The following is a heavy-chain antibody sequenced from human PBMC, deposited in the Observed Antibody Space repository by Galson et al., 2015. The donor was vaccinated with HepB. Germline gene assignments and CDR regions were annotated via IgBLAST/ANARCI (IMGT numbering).Heavy chain of an antibody. D-gene: IGHD2-2*01. J-gene: IGHJ3*02. CDR2: IVVGSGNT. Sequence: SVKVSCKASGFTFTSSAMQWVRQARGQRLEWIGWIVVGSGNTNYAQKFQERVTITRDMSTSTAYMELSSLRSEDTAVYYCAADATYCSSTSCYFANPLLDIWGQGTMVTVSS. CDR1: GFTFTSSA. CDR3: AADATYCSSTSCYFANPLLDI. V-gene: IGHV1-58*02.